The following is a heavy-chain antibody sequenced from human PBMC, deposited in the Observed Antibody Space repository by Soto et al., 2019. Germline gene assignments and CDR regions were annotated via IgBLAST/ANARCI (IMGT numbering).Heavy chain of an antibody. J-gene: IGHJ4*02. CDR3: ATVGVIAAAGTRDPFFDY. CDR1: GYTLTELS. D-gene: IGHD6-13*01. Sequence: ASVKVSCKVSGYTLTELSMHWVRQAPGKGLEWMGGFDPEDGETIYAQKFQGRVTMTEDTSTDTAYMELSSLRSEDTAVYYCATVGVIAAAGTRDPFFDYWGQGTLVTVSS. CDR2: FDPEDGET. V-gene: IGHV1-24*01.